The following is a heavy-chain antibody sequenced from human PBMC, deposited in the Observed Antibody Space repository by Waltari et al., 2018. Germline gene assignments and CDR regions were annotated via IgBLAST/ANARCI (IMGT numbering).Heavy chain of an antibody. J-gene: IGHJ6*02. D-gene: IGHD5-18*01. Sequence: EVQLVVSGGGLVRPGGSLRLSCASSGFTLSSYTMNWVRQAPGKGLEWVSSISRSTNNVHDADSVRGRFTISRDNAKNSLFLQVNSLRPEDTAVYYCAKSYGGNPWDGMDVWGQGTTVTVSS. CDR1: GFTLSSYT. CDR2: ISRSTNNV. V-gene: IGHV3-21*01. CDR3: AKSYGGNPWDGMDV.